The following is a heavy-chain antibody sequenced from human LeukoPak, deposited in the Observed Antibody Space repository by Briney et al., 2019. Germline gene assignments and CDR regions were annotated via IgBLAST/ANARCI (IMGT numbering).Heavy chain of an antibody. J-gene: IGHJ4*02. D-gene: IGHD4-17*01. CDR3: ARGRVTIYMFDC. V-gene: IGHV3-74*01. Sequence: GGSLRLSCAASGFTFNRYWMHWVRQAPGKGLVWVSRINSDGSSTLYADSVKGRFTISRDNARNSLYLQLNSLRAEDTAVYYCARGRVTIYMFDCWGQGTLVTVSS. CDR1: GFTFNRYW. CDR2: INSDGSST.